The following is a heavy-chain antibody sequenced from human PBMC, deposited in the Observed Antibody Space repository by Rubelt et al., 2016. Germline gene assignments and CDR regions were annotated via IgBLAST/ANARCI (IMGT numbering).Heavy chain of an antibody. J-gene: IGHJ2*01. D-gene: IGHD5-24*01. CDR3: ARQMAPVGLITWYFDL. CDR1: GGSFSGYY. V-gene: IGHV4-34*01. CDR2: INDGGST. Sequence: QMQLQQWGAGLLKPSEALSLTCVVDGGSFSGYYWSWIRQPPGRGLEWIGEINDGGSTNYNPSLERRLTMSLDTSKARFSLRLSSVTATDTAVYYCARQMAPVGLITWYFDLWGRGTLVTVSS.